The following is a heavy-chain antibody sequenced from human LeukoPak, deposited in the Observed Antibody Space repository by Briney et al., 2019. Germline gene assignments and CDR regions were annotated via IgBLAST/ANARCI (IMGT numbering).Heavy chain of an antibody. V-gene: IGHV3-23*01. CDR3: ARRMPGTRGIDS. J-gene: IGHJ5*01. CDR2: ISSGAAST. Sequence: PGGSLRLSCAASGFTFDDYAMHWVRQAPGKGLEWVSGISSGAASTYYADSVKGRFTISRDNSKNTLYLQMNSLRAEDTAVYYCARRMPGTRGIDSWGQGTLVTVSS. D-gene: IGHD1-7*01. CDR1: GFTFDDYA.